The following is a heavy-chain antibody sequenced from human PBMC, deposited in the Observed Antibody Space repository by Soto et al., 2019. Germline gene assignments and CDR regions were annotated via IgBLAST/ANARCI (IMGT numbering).Heavy chain of an antibody. D-gene: IGHD6-19*01. Sequence: GGSLRLSCAASGFTFSSYAMSWVRQAPGKGLEWVAVIWYDGSNKYYADSVKGRFTISRDNSKNTLYLQMNSLRAEDTAVYYCARERDDPSSGLSYWGRGTLVTVSS. CDR1: GFTFSSYA. CDR3: ARERDDPSSGLSY. J-gene: IGHJ4*02. CDR2: IWYDGSNK. V-gene: IGHV3-33*08.